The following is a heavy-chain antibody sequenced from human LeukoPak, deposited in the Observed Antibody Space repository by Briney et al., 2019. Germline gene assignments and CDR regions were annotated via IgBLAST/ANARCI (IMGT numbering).Heavy chain of an antibody. Sequence: SGTLSLTCAVSGGSISSSSSYWGWIRQPPGKGLEWIGSIYYSGSSFDNPALKSRVTISVDTSKNQFSLKLSSVTAADTAVYYCARDATGRDLADSTDYWGQGTLVTVSS. CDR3: ARDATGRDLADSTDY. J-gene: IGHJ4*02. CDR1: GGSISSSSSY. CDR2: IYYSGSS. D-gene: IGHD1-1*01. V-gene: IGHV4-39*02.